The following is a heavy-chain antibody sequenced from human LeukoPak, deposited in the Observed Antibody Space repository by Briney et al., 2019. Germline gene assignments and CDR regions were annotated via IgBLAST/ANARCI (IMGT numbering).Heavy chain of an antibody. D-gene: IGHD3-22*01. CDR2: IYSGGST. CDR3: ARASIYDSSGYYYFDY. V-gene: IGHV3-53*01. CDR1: GFTVSSNY. J-gene: IGHJ4*02. Sequence: AGSLTLSCAASGFTVSSNYMSWVRQAPGKGLEWVSVIYSGGSTYYADSVKGRFTISRDNSKNTLYLQMNSLRAEDTAVYYCARASIYDSSGYYYFDYWGQGTLVTVSS.